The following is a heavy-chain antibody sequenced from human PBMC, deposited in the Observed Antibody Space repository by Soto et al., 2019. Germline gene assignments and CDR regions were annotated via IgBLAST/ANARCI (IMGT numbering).Heavy chain of an antibody. J-gene: IGHJ4*02. D-gene: IGHD3-16*01. Sequence: GGALRLSCAASGFTFSRYGMHWVRQAPGKGLEWVAFIWHDGGNKFYAESVKGRFTISRDSSKNTLYLQMTSPSAEDTAMYYCARDGDVNTGFGKDYWGQGTLVTVSS. V-gene: IGHV3-33*01. CDR2: IWHDGGNK. CDR3: ARDGDVNTGFGKDY. CDR1: GFTFSRYG.